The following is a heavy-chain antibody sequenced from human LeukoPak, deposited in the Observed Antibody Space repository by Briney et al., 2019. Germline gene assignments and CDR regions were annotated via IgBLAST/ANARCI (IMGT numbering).Heavy chain of an antibody. V-gene: IGHV3-23*01. CDR1: GFTFSSYA. CDR3: AKSVGGVTALAYCGGACYYFDY. D-gene: IGHD2-21*02. Sequence: GGSLRLSYAASGFTFSSYAMSWVRQAPGKGLEWVSTISGSGSSTYYADSVMGRFTISRDNSKNTLYLQMNSLRAEDTAVYYCAKSVGGVTALAYCGGACYYFDYWGQGTLVTVSS. J-gene: IGHJ4*02. CDR2: ISGSGSST.